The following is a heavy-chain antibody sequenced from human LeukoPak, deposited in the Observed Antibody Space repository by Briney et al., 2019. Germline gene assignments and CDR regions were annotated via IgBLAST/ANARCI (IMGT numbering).Heavy chain of an antibody. V-gene: IGHV1-69*04. CDR2: IIPILGIA. Sequence: GASVRVSCKASGGTFSSYAISWVRQAPGQGLEWMGRIIPILGIANYAQKFQGRVTITADESTSTAYMELSSLRSEDTAVYYCARGGGPTGYCSSTSCPYGYWGQGTLVTVSS. CDR3: ARGGGPTGYCSSTSCPYGY. D-gene: IGHD2-2*01. CDR1: GGTFSSYA. J-gene: IGHJ4*02.